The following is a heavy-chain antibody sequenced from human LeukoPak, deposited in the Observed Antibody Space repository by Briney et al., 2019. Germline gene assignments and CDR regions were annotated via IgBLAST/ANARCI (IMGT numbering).Heavy chain of an antibody. CDR3: ARVISPDSYFYYSYYYYMDV. Sequence: SETLSLTCTVSGYSISSGYYWGWIRQPPGKGLEWIGYIYNSGSTNYNPSLKSRVTISVDTSKNQFSLKLRSVTAADTAVYYCARVISPDSYFYYSYYYYMDVWGKGTTVTVSS. CDR1: GYSISSGYY. J-gene: IGHJ6*03. D-gene: IGHD3-10*01. CDR2: IYNSGST. V-gene: IGHV4-61*01.